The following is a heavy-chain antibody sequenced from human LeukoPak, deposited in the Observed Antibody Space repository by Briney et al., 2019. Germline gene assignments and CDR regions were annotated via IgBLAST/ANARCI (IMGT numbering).Heavy chain of an antibody. CDR1: GFTFSSYS. Sequence: PGGSLRLSCAASGFTFSSYSMNWVRQAPGEGLEWVSSISSSSSYIYYADSVKGRFTISRDNAKNSLYLQMNSLRAEDTAVYYCASESSSWYYFDYWGQGTLVTVSS. CDR3: ASESSSWYYFDY. J-gene: IGHJ4*02. D-gene: IGHD6-13*01. CDR2: ISSSSSYI. V-gene: IGHV3-21*01.